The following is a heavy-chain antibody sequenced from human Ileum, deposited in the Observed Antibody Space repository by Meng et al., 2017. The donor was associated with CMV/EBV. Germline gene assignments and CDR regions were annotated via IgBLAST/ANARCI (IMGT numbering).Heavy chain of an antibody. CDR2: IYYNGST. Sequence: SCTVSGGSVSSGSYYWIWIRQPPGKGLEWIGYIYYNGSTNYNPSLKSRVTISVDTSKNQFSLKLSSVTAADTAVYYCERDSKYYDGSGSYYTYGMDVWGQGTTVIVSS. CDR3: ERDSKYYDGSGSYYTYGMDV. CDR1: GGSVSSGSYY. V-gene: IGHV4-61*01. D-gene: IGHD3-10*01. J-gene: IGHJ6*02.